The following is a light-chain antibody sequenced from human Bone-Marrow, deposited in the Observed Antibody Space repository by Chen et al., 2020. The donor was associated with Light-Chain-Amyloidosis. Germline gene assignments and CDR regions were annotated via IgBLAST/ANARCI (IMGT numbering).Light chain of an antibody. CDR2: KDN. CDR1: DLPKQY. J-gene: IGLJ3*02. Sequence: SYELTQPPSVSVSPGQTARITCSGEDLPKQYVYWFQQKQGPAPVLVMYKDNERPSVIPERSSGCSSGTTVTLTISRVQTEDEAYYYCQSKDSTATYGVFGGGTQLTVL. CDR3: QSKDSTATYGV. V-gene: IGLV3-25*03.